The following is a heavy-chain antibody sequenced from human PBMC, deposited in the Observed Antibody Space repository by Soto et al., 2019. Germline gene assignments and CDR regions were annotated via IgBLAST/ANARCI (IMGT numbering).Heavy chain of an antibody. CDR3: ARVLSGWYKYYGMDV. V-gene: IGHV3-48*02. CDR1: GFTFSSYS. Sequence: PGGSLRLSCAASGFTFSSYSMNWVRQAPGKGLEWVSYISSSSSTIYYADSVKGRFTISRDNAKNSLYLQMNSLRDEDTAVYYCARVLSGWYKYYGMDVWGQGTTVTVSS. J-gene: IGHJ6*02. CDR2: ISSSSSTI. D-gene: IGHD6-19*01.